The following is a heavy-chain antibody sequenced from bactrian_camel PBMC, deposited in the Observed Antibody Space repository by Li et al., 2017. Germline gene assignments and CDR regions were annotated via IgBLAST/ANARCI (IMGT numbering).Heavy chain of an antibody. CDR3: AADPMTGLLCDSHNRI. V-gene: IGHV3S53*01. CDR1: EYPFSRAC. D-gene: IGHD4*01. J-gene: IGHJ4*01. Sequence: HVQLVESGGGSVQTGGSLRLSCVASEYPFSRACLRWFRQVPGKQREEVASIGQIGVTTYADFVKGRFTISQDNAKNTLYLQMNSLKPEDTAMYYCAADPMTGLLCDSHNRIWGQGTQVTVS. CDR2: IGQIGVT.